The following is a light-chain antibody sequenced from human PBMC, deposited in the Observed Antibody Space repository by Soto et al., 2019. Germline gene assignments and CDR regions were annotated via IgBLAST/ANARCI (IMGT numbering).Light chain of an antibody. V-gene: IGKV3-11*01. Sequence: EIVLTQSPATLSLSPGERATLSCRASQSVSRYLAWYQQKPGQAPRLLIYDASNRATGIPARFSGSGSGTDFTLTSSSLEPEDFAVYYGQQRSDWPSTFGGGTKVQIK. CDR2: DAS. CDR1: QSVSRY. CDR3: QQRSDWPST. J-gene: IGKJ4*01.